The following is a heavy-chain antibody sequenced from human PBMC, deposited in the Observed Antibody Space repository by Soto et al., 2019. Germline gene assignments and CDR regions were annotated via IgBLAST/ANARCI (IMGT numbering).Heavy chain of an antibody. D-gene: IGHD1-1*01. CDR2: ISQSGNS. V-gene: IGHV4-34*01. CDR1: GESLSGFY. CDR3: AREGDTSDDGFEL. Sequence: QVQLQQWGTGQLKISETLSLTCAVYGESLSGFYWSWIRQAPGKGLEWIGEISQSGNSRYNPSLKSRFTMSVESPTNQFSLNLSSVTAADTALYYCAREGDTSDDGFELWGQGTPVTVSS. J-gene: IGHJ5*02.